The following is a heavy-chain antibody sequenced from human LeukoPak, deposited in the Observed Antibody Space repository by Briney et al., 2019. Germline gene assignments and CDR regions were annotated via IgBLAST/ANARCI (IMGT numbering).Heavy chain of an antibody. CDR3: ARDRVVVVPGVLGRRKYYYYMDV. J-gene: IGHJ6*03. CDR1: EFTFSTYR. Sequence: GGSLRLSCEASEFTFSTYRMNWVRQAPGKGLEWVANIKQDGSEKYYVDSVKGRFTISRDDAKNSLYLQMNSLRAEDTALYYCARDRVVVVPGVLGRRKYYYYMDVWGKGTTVTVSS. CDR2: IKQDGSEK. D-gene: IGHD2-2*01. V-gene: IGHV3-7*01.